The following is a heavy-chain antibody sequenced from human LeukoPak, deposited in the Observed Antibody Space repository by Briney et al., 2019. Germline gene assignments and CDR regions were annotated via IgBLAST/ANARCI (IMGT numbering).Heavy chain of an antibody. CDR1: GYTFTSYG. D-gene: IGHD6-6*01. V-gene: IGHV1-18*01. CDR2: ISAYNGNT. Sequence: ASVKVSCKASGYTFTSYGISWVRQAPGQGLEWMGWISAYNGNTNYAQKLQGRVTMTTDTSTSTAYMELRSLRSDDTAVYYCATSSSANDAFDIWGQGTMVPVSS. CDR3: ATSSSANDAFDI. J-gene: IGHJ3*02.